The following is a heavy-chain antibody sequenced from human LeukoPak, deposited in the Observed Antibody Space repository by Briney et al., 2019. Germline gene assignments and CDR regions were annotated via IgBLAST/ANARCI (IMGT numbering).Heavy chain of an antibody. Sequence: PGGSLRLSCAASGFTFSSYSMNWVRQAPGKGLEWVSSISSSSSYIYYADSVKGRFTVSRDNAKNSLYLQMNSLRAEDTAVYYCARVGVLGSSKYYFDYWGQGTLVTVSS. CDR2: ISSSSSYI. V-gene: IGHV3-21*01. D-gene: IGHD6-6*01. J-gene: IGHJ4*02. CDR1: GFTFSSYS. CDR3: ARVGVLGSSKYYFDY.